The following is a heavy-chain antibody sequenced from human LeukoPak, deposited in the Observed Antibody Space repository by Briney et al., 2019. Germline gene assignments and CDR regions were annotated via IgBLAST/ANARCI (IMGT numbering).Heavy chain of an antibody. CDR1: GGSISSDGYF. Sequence: SETLSLTCAVSGGSISSDGYFWSWIRQPPGKGLEWIGYIYHRGGTYYNPSLKSRVTISIDRSKNQFSLKVSSVTAADTAVYYCARGGSYQLLSDAFDIWGQGTMVTVSS. CDR2: IYHRGGT. J-gene: IGHJ3*02. D-gene: IGHD2-2*01. V-gene: IGHV4-30-2*01. CDR3: ARGGSYQLLSDAFDI.